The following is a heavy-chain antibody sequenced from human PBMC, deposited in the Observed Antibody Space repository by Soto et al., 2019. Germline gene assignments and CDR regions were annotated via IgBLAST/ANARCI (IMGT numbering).Heavy chain of an antibody. CDR2: ISPKSGGT. J-gene: IGHJ4*02. V-gene: IGHV1-2*02. CDR1: GYSFIDYY. CDR3: ARPPGYISDWYYFDL. D-gene: IGHD3-9*01. Sequence: GALVKVSCKASGYSFIDYYIHSVRQAPGQGFEWMGRISPKSGGTNYAQKFEGRVTMTWDTSLNTAYMELSSLISDDTAVYYCARPPGYISDWYYFDLWGQGTLVTVSS.